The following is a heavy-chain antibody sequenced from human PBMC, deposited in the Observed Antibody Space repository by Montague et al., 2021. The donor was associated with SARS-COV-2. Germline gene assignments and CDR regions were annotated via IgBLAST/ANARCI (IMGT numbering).Heavy chain of an antibody. D-gene: IGHD5-18*01. CDR2: VDYSGNT. V-gene: IGHV4-34*01. CDR3: ARREYSYGWGD. CDR1: GGSFSGYY. J-gene: IGHJ4*02. Sequence: SETLSLTCAVYGGSFSGYYWSWIRRPPGKGLEWIASVDYSGNTYXSPSLKSRLTISVDTSKNQFSLKLNSVTAADTALYYCARREYSYGWGDWGQGTLVTVSS.